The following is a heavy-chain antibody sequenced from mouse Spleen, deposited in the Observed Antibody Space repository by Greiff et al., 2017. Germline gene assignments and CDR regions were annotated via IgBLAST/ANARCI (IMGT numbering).Heavy chain of an antibody. D-gene: IGHD3-2*01. J-gene: IGHJ3*01. V-gene: IGHV5-9*04. Sequence: EVKLVESGGGLVKLGGSLKLSCAASGFTFSSYAMSWVRQTPEKRLEWVATISSGGGNTYYPDSVKGRFTISRDNAKNTLYLQMSSLKSEDTAMYYCARHRDSSGYLAWFAYWGQGTLVTVSA. CDR2: ISSGGGNT. CDR3: ARHRDSSGYLAWFAY. CDR1: GFTFSSYA.